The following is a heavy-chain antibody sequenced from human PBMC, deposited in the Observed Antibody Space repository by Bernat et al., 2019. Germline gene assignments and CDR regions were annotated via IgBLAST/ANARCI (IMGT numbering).Heavy chain of an antibody. Sequence: VKRVENEGRKEKPEKKIRKSCAASGLTFSNYGMHWVRQAPGKGLEWVAVIWYDGSNKYYGDSVKGRFTISRDNSKSTLYLQMNSLRAEDTAVYYCSRPPLDYKSDWYFDLWGRGTLLTVSS. V-gene: IGHV3-33*01. CDR1: GLTFSNYG. D-gene: IGHD4-4*01. CDR2: IWYDGSNK. J-gene: IGHJ2*01. CDR3: SRPPLDYKSDWYFDL.